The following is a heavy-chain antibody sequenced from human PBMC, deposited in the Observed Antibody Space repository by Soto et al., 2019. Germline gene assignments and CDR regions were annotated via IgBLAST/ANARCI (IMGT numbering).Heavy chain of an antibody. J-gene: IGHJ3*02. CDR1: GFTFGDYA. CDR3: TRGVVVVIANYAFDI. CDR2: IRSKAYGGTT. Sequence: PGGSLRLSCTASGFTFGDYAMSWFRQAPGKGLEWVGFIRSKAYGGTTGYAASVKGRFTISRDDSKSIAYLQMNSLKTEDTAVYYCTRGVVVVIANYAFDIWGQGTMVTVSS. V-gene: IGHV3-49*03. D-gene: IGHD2-21*01.